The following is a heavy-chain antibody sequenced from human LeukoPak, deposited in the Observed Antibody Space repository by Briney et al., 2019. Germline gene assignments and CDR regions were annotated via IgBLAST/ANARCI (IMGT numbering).Heavy chain of an antibody. D-gene: IGHD3-16*01. CDR2: ISSNAIGT. Sequence: GGSLRLSCAASGFAFGIYAMSWVRQAPGKGLEWVSAISSNAIGTYYADSVKGRFTLSRDNSKNTLYLQMNSLRAEDTAVYYCARGGGGTNFDSWGQGTLVTVSS. V-gene: IGHV3-23*01. CDR1: GFAFGIYA. J-gene: IGHJ4*02. CDR3: ARGGGGTNFDS.